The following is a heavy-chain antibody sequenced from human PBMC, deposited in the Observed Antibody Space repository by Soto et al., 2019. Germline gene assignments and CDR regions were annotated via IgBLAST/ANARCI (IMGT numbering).Heavy chain of an antibody. J-gene: IGHJ6*02. Sequence: PGGSLRLSCAASGFTFSSYEMNWARQAPGKGLEWVSYISSSGSTIYYADSVKGRFTISRDNAKNSLYLQMNSLRAEDTAVYYCARERRIPVAGRYYYGMDVWGQGTTVTVSS. CDR2: ISSSGSTI. CDR1: GFTFSSYE. D-gene: IGHD6-19*01. V-gene: IGHV3-48*03. CDR3: ARERRIPVAGRYYYGMDV.